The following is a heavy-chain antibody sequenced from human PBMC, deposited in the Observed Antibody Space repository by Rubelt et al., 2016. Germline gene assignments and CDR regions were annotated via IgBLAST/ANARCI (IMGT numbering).Heavy chain of an antibody. V-gene: IGHV3-48*03. CDR1: GFTFSSYD. Sequence: EVQLVESGGGLVQPGGSLRLSCAASGFTFSSYDMNWVRQAPGKGLEWVSYISSSGSTIKYADSVKGRFTISRDNAKNSLYLQMHSLRAEDTACYYWIRPDAMGITSGGGIGWGQGTLVTVSS. CDR3: IRPDAMGITSGGGIG. J-gene: IGHJ4*02. D-gene: IGHD3-16*02. CDR2: ISSSGSTI.